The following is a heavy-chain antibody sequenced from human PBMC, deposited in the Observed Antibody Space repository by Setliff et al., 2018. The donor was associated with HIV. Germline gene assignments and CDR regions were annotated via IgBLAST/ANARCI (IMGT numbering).Heavy chain of an antibody. CDR3: ARVPYSSSWGTFDY. D-gene: IGHD6-6*01. J-gene: IGHJ4*02. V-gene: IGHV4-4*02. Sequence: LSLTCAVSGGSISSSYWWSWVRQPPGEGLEWIGEIYHSGSTNYNPSLKSRLTISVGKSKNQFSLKLSSVTAADTAVYYCARVPYSSSWGTFDYWGQGTLVTVSS. CDR2: IYHSGST. CDR1: GGSISSSYW.